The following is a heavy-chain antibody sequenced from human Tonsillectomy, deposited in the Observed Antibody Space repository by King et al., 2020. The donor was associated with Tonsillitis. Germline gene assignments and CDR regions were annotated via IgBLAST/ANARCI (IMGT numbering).Heavy chain of an antibody. CDR2: INPNSGGT. J-gene: IGHJ4*02. V-gene: IGHV1-2*02. Sequence: VQLVESGAEVKKPGASVKGSCKASGYTFTGYYMHLVRQAPGQGLEWLGWINPNSGGTKYGEKFQGRVTMTRDTSISTAYMELSRVRSDDTAVYYCANMGTYDFWSGYYLDYWGQGTLVTVSS. CDR3: ANMGTYDFWSGYYLDY. CDR1: GYTFTGYY. D-gene: IGHD3-3*01.